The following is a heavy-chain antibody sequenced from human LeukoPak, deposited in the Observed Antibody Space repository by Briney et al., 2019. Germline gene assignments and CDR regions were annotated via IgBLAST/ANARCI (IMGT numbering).Heavy chain of an antibody. V-gene: IGHV3-11*01. CDR1: GFTFSDFH. Sequence: GGSLRLSCTASGFTFSDFHMSWIRQAPGKGLEWVSHISGSGYAIHHPGSVKGRFTISRDNAKNSPYLQMNSLRVEDSAVYYCARLSGTYSRGGDHWGQGTLVTVSS. CDR2: ISGSGYAI. CDR3: ARLSGTYSRGGDH. J-gene: IGHJ4*02. D-gene: IGHD1-26*01.